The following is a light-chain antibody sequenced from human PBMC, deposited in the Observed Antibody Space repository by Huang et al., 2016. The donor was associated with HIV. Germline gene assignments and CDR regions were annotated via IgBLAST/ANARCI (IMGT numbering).Light chain of an antibody. CDR2: DAS. Sequence: EILMTQSPVTLSVSPGERATLSCRASQTVGTDLAWFQQKPGQSPRRLIYDASTRATGVPAYFSGSGSGTEFTLTINSLQSEDFAVYYCQQYNDRRTFGGGTKVEIK. CDR3: QQYNDRRT. V-gene: IGKV3-15*01. CDR1: QTVGTD. J-gene: IGKJ4*01.